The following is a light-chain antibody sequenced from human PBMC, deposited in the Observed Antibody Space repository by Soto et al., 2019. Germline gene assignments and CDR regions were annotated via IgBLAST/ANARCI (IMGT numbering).Light chain of an antibody. V-gene: IGKV3-20*01. J-gene: IGKJ5*01. CDR2: YES. Sequence: EIVLTQSPATLSVSPGERATLFCRASQGIXTFLAWYQWKPGQATRILIXYESSRGTGILDRFSGSGSGRDFTLTISRLEPEDFAVYYCQQYGSSPPSTFGQGTRLEIK. CDR3: QQYGSSPPST. CDR1: QGIXTF.